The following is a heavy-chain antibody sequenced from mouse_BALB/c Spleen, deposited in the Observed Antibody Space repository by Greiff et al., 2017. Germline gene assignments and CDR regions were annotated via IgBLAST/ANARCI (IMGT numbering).Heavy chain of an antibody. CDR1: GFTFSSYA. Sequence: EVQGVESGGGLVKPGGSLKLSCAASGFTFSSYAMSWVRQTPEKRLEWVATISSGGSYTYYPDSVKGRFTISRDNAKNTLYLQMSSLRSEDTAMYYCARQGDGGFAYWGQGTLVTVSA. V-gene: IGHV5-9-3*01. D-gene: IGHD3-3*01. CDR3: ARQGDGGFAY. CDR2: ISSGGSYT. J-gene: IGHJ3*01.